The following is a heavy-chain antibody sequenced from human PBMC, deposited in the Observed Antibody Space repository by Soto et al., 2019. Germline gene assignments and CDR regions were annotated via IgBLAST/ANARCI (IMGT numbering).Heavy chain of an antibody. CDR1: GFTFSSYS. CDR2: ISSSSSYI. V-gene: IGHV3-21*01. D-gene: IGHD6-13*01. CDR3: ARDWPPYSSSWYRGRHDAFDI. Sequence: GGSLRLSCAASGFTFSSYSMNWVRQAPGKGLEWVSSISSSSSYIYYADSVKGRFTISRDNAKNSLYLQMNSLRAEDTAVYYCARDWPPYSSSWYRGRHDAFDIWGQGTMVTVSS. J-gene: IGHJ3*02.